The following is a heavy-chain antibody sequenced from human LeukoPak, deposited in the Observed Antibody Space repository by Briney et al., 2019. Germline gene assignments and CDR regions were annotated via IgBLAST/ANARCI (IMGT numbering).Heavy chain of an antibody. V-gene: IGHV3-11*01. J-gene: IGHJ5*02. CDR2: ISGSGSTI. CDR3: AREGITIFEVANSNWFDP. CDR1: GFSFSDHY. D-gene: IGHD3-3*01. Sequence: MPGGSLRLSCAASGFSFSDHYMSWLRQAPGKGLEWVSYISGSGSTIYYAASVRGRFTISRDNAKNSLYLQMNSLRAEDTAIYYCAREGITIFEVANSNWFDPWGQGTLVTVSS.